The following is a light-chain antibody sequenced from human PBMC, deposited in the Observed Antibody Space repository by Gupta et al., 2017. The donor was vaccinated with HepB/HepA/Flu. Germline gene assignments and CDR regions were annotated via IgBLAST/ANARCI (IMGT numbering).Light chain of an antibody. V-gene: IGLV1-44*01. CDR3: AAWDDRLNAGV. CDR1: SSNIGSNT. Sequence: QSVLTQPPSASGTPGQRVTISCSGSSSNIGSNTVNWYQQLPGTAPQLLIYSNNQRPSGVPDRFAGSKSGTSAYRAISGLTSEDEADYYCAAWDDRLNAGVFGGGTKLTVL. CDR2: SNN. J-gene: IGLJ3*02.